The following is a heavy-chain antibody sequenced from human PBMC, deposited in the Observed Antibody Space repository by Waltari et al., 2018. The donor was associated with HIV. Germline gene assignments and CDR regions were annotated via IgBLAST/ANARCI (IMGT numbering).Heavy chain of an antibody. V-gene: IGHV4-39*07. CDR1: GGSISSSSYY. Sequence: QLQLQESGPGLVKPSETLSLTCTVSGGSISSSSYYWGWIRQPPGKGLEWIGSIYYSGSTYYNPALKSRVTISVDTSKNQFSLKLSSVTAADTAVYYCARVNYGLIVVVPTNYYYGMDVWGQGTTVTVSS. D-gene: IGHD2-2*01. CDR2: IYYSGST. J-gene: IGHJ6*02. CDR3: ARVNYGLIVVVPTNYYYGMDV.